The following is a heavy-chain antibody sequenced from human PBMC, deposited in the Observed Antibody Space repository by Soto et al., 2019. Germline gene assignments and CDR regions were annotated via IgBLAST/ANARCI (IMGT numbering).Heavy chain of an antibody. J-gene: IGHJ4*02. CDR3: ARMRGLGEISSFFDH. CDR1: GGSISSYY. V-gene: IGHV4-59*01. CDR2: IYPNGRT. Sequence: SETLSLTCTVSGGSISSYYLSWIRQPPGKGLEWIGYIYPNGRTNYNPSLRGRVAISLDTSKNQFSLKLDSVFAADAAVYFCARMRGLGEISSFFDHWGQGTLVTVSS. D-gene: IGHD3-16*02.